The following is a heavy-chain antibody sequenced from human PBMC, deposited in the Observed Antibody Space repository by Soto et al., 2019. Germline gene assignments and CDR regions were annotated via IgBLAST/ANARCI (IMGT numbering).Heavy chain of an antibody. D-gene: IGHD2-2*01. CDR1: GFTFSSYA. CDR2: ISGSGGST. J-gene: IGHJ4*02. CDR3: AKAGIVVVPAATDY. V-gene: IGHV3-23*01. Sequence: GGSLRLSCAASGFTFSSYAMGWVRQAPGKGLEWVSAISGSGGSTYYADSVKGRFTISRDNSKNTLYLQMNSLRAEDTAVYYCAKAGIVVVPAATDYWGQGTLVTVSS.